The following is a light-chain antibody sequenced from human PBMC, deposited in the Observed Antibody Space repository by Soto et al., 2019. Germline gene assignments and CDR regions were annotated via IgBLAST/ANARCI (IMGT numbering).Light chain of an antibody. CDR3: SSYAASTYV. CDR1: SSDVCGYNY. Sequence: SALTQPPSAYGSPGQSVTISCTGTSSDVCGYNYVSWYQQHPGKAPKLIIYEVSKRPSGVPDRFSGSKSGNTASLTVSGLQTEDEADYYCSSYAASTYVFGTGTKVTVL. J-gene: IGLJ1*01. V-gene: IGLV2-8*01. CDR2: EVS.